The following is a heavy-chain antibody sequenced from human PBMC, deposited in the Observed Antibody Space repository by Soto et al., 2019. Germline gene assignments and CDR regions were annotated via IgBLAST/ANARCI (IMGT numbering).Heavy chain of an antibody. CDR3: ARNQAGTVFGKSTHYYYVDV. CDR2: THYTGSS. J-gene: IGHJ6*03. Sequence: ASETLSLTCNISGDYISSYYWSWIRQPPGKGLEWIGYTHYTGSSYYNPSLKSRVTMSVDTSKRQISLKLTSVTAADTAVYYCARNQAGTVFGKSTHYYYVDVWGKGTTVTVPS. V-gene: IGHV4-59*01. D-gene: IGHD3-3*01. CDR1: GDYISSYY.